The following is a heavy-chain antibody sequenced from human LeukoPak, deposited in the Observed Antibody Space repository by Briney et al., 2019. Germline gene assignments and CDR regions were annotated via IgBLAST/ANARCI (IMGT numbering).Heavy chain of an antibody. CDR2: IDGSGGFT. Sequence: GGSLRLSCAASGFTFSSDAMTWVRQAPGKGLEWVSSIDGSGGFTYYADSVKGRFTISRDNSKNTLYLQMNSLRADDTVIYYCAKKPAGFDPWGQGTLVTVSS. CDR3: AKKPAGFDP. V-gene: IGHV3-23*01. CDR1: GFTFSSDA. J-gene: IGHJ5*02. D-gene: IGHD1-14*01.